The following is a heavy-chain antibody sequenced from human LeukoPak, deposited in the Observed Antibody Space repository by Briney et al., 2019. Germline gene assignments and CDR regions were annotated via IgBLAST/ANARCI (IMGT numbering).Heavy chain of an antibody. CDR1: EFTFSIYA. CDR3: AKDRPNYYGSNGHYYRRDGDY. CDR2: ITSAGENT. J-gene: IGHJ4*02. Sequence: GGSLRLSCAASEFTFSIYAMSWVRQAPGKGLEWVSPITSAGENTFYTGSVKGRFTISRDNSRNTLYLQMNSLRAEDTAIYYCAKDRPNYYGSNGHYYRRDGDYWGQGTLVTVSS. D-gene: IGHD3-22*01. V-gene: IGHV3-23*01.